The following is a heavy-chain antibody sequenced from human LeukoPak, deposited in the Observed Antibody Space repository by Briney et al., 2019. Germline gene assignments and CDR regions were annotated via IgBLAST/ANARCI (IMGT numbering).Heavy chain of an antibody. D-gene: IGHD1-26*01. CDR3: AKWWELPPYYFDY. V-gene: IGHV3-23*01. CDR2: ISGSGGST. J-gene: IGHJ4*02. CDR1: GFTFSSYA. Sequence: GGSLRLSCATSGFTFSSYAMSWVRQAPGKGLEWVSAISGSGGSTYHADSVKGRFTISRDNSKNTLYLQMNSLRAEDTAVYYCAKWWELPPYYFDYWGQGTLVTVSS.